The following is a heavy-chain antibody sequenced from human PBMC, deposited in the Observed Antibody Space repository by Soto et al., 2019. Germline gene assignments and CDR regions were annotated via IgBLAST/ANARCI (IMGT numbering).Heavy chain of an antibody. J-gene: IGHJ6*02. D-gene: IGHD4-17*01. CDR3: ARDWEDYGDSYYYYGMDV. CDR1: GYTFTSYA. Sequence: ASVKVSCKASGYTFTSYAMHWVRQAPGQRLEWMGWINAGNGNTKYSQKFQGRVTITRDTSASTAYMELSSLRSEDTAVYYCARDWEDYGDSYYYYGMDVWAKGPRSPSP. CDR2: INAGNGNT. V-gene: IGHV1-3*01.